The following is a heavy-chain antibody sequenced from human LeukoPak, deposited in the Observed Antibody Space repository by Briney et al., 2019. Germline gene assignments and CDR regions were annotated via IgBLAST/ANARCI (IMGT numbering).Heavy chain of an antibody. D-gene: IGHD6-25*01. Sequence: GGSLRLSCAGSGFTFTNFAMKWVRQAPGEGLQWVSSITGDSATYYADSVRGRFMLSRDTSKNTLYLQMNSLTAEDTALYYCAKGAAAGLVDWFDPWGQGTLVTVSS. J-gene: IGHJ5*02. CDR3: AKGAAAGLVDWFDP. CDR1: GFTFTNFA. V-gene: IGHV3-23*01. CDR2: ITGDSAT.